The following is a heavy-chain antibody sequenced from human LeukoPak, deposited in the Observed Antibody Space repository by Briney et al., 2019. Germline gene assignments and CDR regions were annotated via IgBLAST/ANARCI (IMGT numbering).Heavy chain of an antibody. J-gene: IGHJ4*02. CDR3: AKVAYYDSSGYTH. CDR1: GFSVSRSS. D-gene: IGHD3-22*01. CDR2: TYEGGST. V-gene: IGHV3-53*01. Sequence: PGGSLRLSCVVSGFSVSRSSITWVRQAPGKGLEWVSITYEGGSTDYADSVKGRFTISRDNSKNTLYLQMNSLRAEDTAVYYCAKVAYYDSSGYTHWGQGTLVTVSS.